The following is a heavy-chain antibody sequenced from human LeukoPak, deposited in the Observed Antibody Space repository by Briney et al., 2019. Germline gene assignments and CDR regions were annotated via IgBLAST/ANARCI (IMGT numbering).Heavy chain of an antibody. V-gene: IGHV1-69*05. CDR1: GGTFSSYA. J-gene: IGHJ5*02. CDR2: IIPIFGTA. D-gene: IGHD3-3*01. CDR3: ARSHNGYYSWFDP. Sequence: GASVNVSCKASGGTFSSYAISWVRQAPGQGLEWMGGIIPIFGTANYAQKFQGRVTITTDESTSTAYMELSSLRSEDTAVYYCARSHNGYYSWFDPWGQGTLVTVSS.